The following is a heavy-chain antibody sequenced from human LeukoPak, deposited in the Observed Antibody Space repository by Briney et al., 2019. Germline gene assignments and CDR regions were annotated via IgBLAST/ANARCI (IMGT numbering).Heavy chain of an antibody. Sequence: PSETLSLTCTVSGGSISSYYWSWIRQPPGKGLEWIGYTYYSGSTNYNPSLKSRVTISVDTSKNQFSLKLSSVTAADTAVYYCARESDYGDYVRWFDPWGQGTLVTVSS. D-gene: IGHD4-17*01. CDR1: GGSISSYY. V-gene: IGHV4-59*01. CDR3: ARESDYGDYVRWFDP. CDR2: TYYSGST. J-gene: IGHJ5*02.